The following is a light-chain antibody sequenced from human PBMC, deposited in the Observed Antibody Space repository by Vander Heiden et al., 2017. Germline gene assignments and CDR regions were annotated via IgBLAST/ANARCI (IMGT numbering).Light chain of an antibody. CDR2: DVS. CDR3: SSYTTSSSQV. V-gene: IGLV2-14*01. CDR1: SSDVGRYNY. J-gene: IGLJ1*01. Sequence: QSALTQPASVSGSPGQSITISCTGTSSDVGRYNYVSWYQQHPGKAPKLMIYDVSIRPSGVSNRFSGSKSGNTASLAISGLQSEDEADYYCSSYTTSSSQVFGTGTKVTVL.